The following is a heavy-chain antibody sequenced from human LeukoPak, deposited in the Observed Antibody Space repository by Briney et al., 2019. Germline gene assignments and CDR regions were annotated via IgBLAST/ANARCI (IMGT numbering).Heavy chain of an antibody. Sequence: ASVKVSCTASGYTFTSYDINWVRQATGQGLEWMGWMNPNSGNTGYAQKFQGRVTMTRNTSISTAYMELSSLRSEDTAVYYCARQKGGAPPFDYWGQGTLVTVSS. CDR3: ARQKGGAPPFDY. V-gene: IGHV1-8*01. CDR2: MNPNSGNT. J-gene: IGHJ4*02. CDR1: GYTFTSYD. D-gene: IGHD4/OR15-4a*01.